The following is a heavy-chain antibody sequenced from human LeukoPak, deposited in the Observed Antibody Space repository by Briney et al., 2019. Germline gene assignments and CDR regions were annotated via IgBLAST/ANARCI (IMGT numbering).Heavy chain of an antibody. V-gene: IGHV4-59*01. D-gene: IGHD3-22*01. CDR1: GGSISSYY. Sequence: SSETLSLTCTVSGGSISSYYWSWIRQPPGKGLEWIGYIYYSGSTNYNPSLKSRVTISVDTSKNQFSLKLSSVTAADTAVYYCARGALYYYDSSGYYNAEHFQHWGQGTLVTVSS. CDR3: ARGALYYYDSSGYYNAEHFQH. J-gene: IGHJ1*01. CDR2: IYYSGST.